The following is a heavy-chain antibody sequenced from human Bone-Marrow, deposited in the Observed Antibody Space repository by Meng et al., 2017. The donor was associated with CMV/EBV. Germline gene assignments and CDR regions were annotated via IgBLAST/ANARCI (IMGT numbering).Heavy chain of an antibody. D-gene: IGHD1-1*01. CDR3: ARENDSGWNYYFDY. J-gene: IGHJ4*02. CDR1: GFTFSSYE. V-gene: IGHV3-48*03. Sequence: GESLKISCAASGFTFSSYEMNWVRQAPGKGLEWVSYISSSGSTIYYADSVKGRFTISRDNAKNSLYPQMNSLRAEDTAVYYCARENDSGWNYYFDYWGQGTLVTVSS. CDR2: ISSSGSTI.